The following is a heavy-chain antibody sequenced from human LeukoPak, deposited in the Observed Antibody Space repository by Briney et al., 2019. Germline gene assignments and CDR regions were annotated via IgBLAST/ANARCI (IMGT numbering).Heavy chain of an antibody. J-gene: IGHJ3*02. Sequence: ASVKVSCKVSGYTLTELSMHWVRQAPGKGLEWMGGFDPEDGETIYAQKFQGRVTMTEDTSTDTAYMELSSLRSEDTAVYYCATLSPLVPAGPADAFDIWGQGTMVTVSS. D-gene: IGHD2-2*01. CDR2: FDPEDGET. CDR3: ATLSPLVPAGPADAFDI. CDR1: GYTLTELS. V-gene: IGHV1-24*01.